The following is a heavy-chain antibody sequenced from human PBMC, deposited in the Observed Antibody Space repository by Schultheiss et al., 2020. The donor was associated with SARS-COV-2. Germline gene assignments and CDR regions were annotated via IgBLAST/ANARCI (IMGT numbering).Heavy chain of an antibody. J-gene: IGHJ6*02. CDR1: GGSISSGYY. D-gene: IGHD3-3*01. CDR2: IYHSGST. Sequence: SETLSLTCTVSGGSISSGYYWGWIRQPPGKGLEWIGTIYHSGSTFYNPSLKSRVIISVDTSKSQFSLKLSSVTAADTAVYYCARNLYYDFWSGYTPYYYYGMDVWGQGTTVTVSS. CDR3: ARNLYYDFWSGYTPYYYYGMDV. V-gene: IGHV4-38-2*02.